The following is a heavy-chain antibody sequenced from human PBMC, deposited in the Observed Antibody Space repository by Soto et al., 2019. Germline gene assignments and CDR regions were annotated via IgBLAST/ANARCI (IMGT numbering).Heavy chain of an antibody. Sequence: GGSLRLSCAASGFNVSISYMSWVRQAPGKGLEWVSVIYSDGSTYFADSVKGRFTISRDNAKNSLFLHLSGLTADDTAVYYCARDRVRGALPQYGMDVWGQGTTVTVSS. V-gene: IGHV3-53*01. J-gene: IGHJ6*02. CDR2: IYSDGST. CDR1: GFNVSISY. CDR3: ARDRVRGALPQYGMDV. D-gene: IGHD3-10*01.